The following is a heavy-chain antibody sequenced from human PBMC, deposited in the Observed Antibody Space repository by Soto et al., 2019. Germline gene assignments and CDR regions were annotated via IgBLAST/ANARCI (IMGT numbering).Heavy chain of an antibody. CDR3: ARDTAHYYDSSGYSSLSRFDP. CDR1: GYTFTSYG. CDR2: ISAYNGNT. Sequence: ASVKVSCKASGYTFTSYGISWVRQAPGQGLEWMGWISAYNGNTNYAQKLQGRVTMTTDTSTSTAYMELRSLRSDDTAVYYCARDTAHYYDSSGYSSLSRFDPWGQGTLVTVSS. V-gene: IGHV1-18*01. J-gene: IGHJ5*02. D-gene: IGHD3-22*01.